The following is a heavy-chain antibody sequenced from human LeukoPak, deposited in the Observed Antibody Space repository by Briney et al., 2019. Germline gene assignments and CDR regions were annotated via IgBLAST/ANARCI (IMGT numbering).Heavy chain of an antibody. CDR2: INHSGST. CDR1: GGSISSSSYY. J-gene: IGHJ4*02. CDR3: ARVTTVVTPYYFDY. D-gene: IGHD4-23*01. Sequence: SETLSLTCTVSGGSISSSSYYWGWIRQPPGKGLEWIGEINHSGSTNYNPSLKSRVTISVDTSKNQFSLKLSSVTAADTAVYYCARVTTVVTPYYFDYWGQGTLVTVSS. V-gene: IGHV4-39*07.